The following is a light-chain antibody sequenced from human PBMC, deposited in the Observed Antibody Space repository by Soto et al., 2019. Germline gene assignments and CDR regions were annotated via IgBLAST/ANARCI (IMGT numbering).Light chain of an antibody. V-gene: IGKV3-11*01. CDR1: QDLGSS. J-gene: IGKJ4*01. CDR3: QQRPNGLT. Sequence: EIVLAQSPPTLSLSPGERATLSCRASQDLGSSLAWYQQKPGQAPRLLIFHTSNRATGIPPRFSGSGTGTDFPLNIISVEPEAFGVYYCQQRPNGLTFGGGNTME. CDR2: HTS.